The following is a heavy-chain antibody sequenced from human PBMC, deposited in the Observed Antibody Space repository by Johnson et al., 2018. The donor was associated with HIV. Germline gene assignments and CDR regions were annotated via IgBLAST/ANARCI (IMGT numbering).Heavy chain of an antibody. D-gene: IGHD6-13*01. CDR1: GFTFSDHD. CDR3: ARGRPGGPNLLDAAGNDAFDI. V-gene: IGHV3-13*01. J-gene: IGHJ3*02. Sequence: VLLVESGGGLVHPGGSLRLSCAASGFTFSDHDMHWVRQTAGIGLEWVSTIGTIGDTHYHGSLKGRFTISRENATNFLYLQMNSLAAGDTAVYYCARGRPGGPNLLDAAGNDAFDIWGQGTMVTVSS. CDR2: IGTIGDT.